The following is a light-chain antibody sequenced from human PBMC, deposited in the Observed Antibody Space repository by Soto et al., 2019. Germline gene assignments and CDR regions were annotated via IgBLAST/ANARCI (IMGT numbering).Light chain of an antibody. Sequence: DIQMTQSPSTLSASIGDRVTITCRASQSISSWLAWYQQKPGKAPKLLIYKASTLESGVPSRFSGSGSGTEFTLTISSLQPDDFATYYCKQYSSYWTFGPGSKVQIK. CDR2: KAS. CDR1: QSISSW. J-gene: IGKJ1*01. V-gene: IGKV1-5*03. CDR3: KQYSSYWT.